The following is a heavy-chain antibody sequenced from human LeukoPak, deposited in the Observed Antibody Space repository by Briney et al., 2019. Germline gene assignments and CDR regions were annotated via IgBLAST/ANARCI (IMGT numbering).Heavy chain of an antibody. CDR3: ARFSYDSSGFGGIDWFDP. D-gene: IGHD3-22*01. CDR1: GYTFTGNY. J-gene: IGHJ5*02. V-gene: IGHV1-2*02. Sequence: ASVKVSCKASGYTFTGNYIHWVRQAPGQGLEWMGWINPNSGGTNYAQNFQGRVTMTRDTSISTAYMEVSRLRSDDTAVYYCARFSYDSSGFGGIDWFDPWGQGTLVTVSS. CDR2: INPNSGGT.